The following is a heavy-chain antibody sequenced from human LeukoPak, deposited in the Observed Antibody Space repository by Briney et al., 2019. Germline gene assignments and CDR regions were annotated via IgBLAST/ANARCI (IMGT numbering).Heavy chain of an antibody. CDR2: IYYSGST. V-gene: IGHV4-59*01. D-gene: IGHD1-26*01. J-gene: IGHJ4*02. CDR1: GGSISSYY. CDR3: ARIGGSSDFFDY. Sequence: SVSLSLTCTVSGGSISSYYWSWIRLPPGKGLDWIGYIYYSGSTNYNPSLKSRVTISVDTSKNQVSLKLSSVTAADTAVYYCARIGGSSDFFDYWGQGTLVTVSS.